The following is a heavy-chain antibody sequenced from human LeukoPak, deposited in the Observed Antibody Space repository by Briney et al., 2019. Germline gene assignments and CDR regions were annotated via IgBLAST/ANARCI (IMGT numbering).Heavy chain of an antibody. CDR3: AKDLWSYSCSWYLGY. CDR1: GFTFSSYG. D-gene: IGHD6-13*01. V-gene: IGHV3-30*02. Sequence: GGSLRLSCAASGFTFSSYGMHWVRQAPGKGLEWVAFIRYDGSNKYYADSVKGRFTISRDNSKNTLYLQMNSLRAEDTAVYYCAKDLWSYSCSWYLGYWGQGTLVTVSS. J-gene: IGHJ4*02. CDR2: IRYDGSNK.